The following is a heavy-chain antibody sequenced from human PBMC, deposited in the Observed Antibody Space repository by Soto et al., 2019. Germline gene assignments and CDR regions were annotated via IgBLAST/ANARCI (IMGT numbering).Heavy chain of an antibody. V-gene: IGHV3-30*18. J-gene: IGHJ4*02. Sequence: PGGSLRLSCAASGFTFSSYGMHWVRQAPGKGLEWVAVISYDGSNKYYADSVKGRFTISRDNSKNTLYLQMNSLRAEDTAVYYCAKEQPGYSYIPIVYWGQGTLVTVS. CDR3: AKEQPGYSYIPIVY. D-gene: IGHD5-18*01. CDR2: ISYDGSNK. CDR1: GFTFSSYG.